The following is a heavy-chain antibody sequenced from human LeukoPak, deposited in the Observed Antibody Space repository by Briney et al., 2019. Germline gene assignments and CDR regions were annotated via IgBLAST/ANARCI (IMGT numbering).Heavy chain of an antibody. J-gene: IGHJ4*02. CDR2: IYYSGST. CDR1: GGSISSNY. D-gene: IGHD6-13*01. CDR3: AKARDSNIWYPFDY. V-gene: IGHV4-59*01. Sequence: SETLSLTCTVSGGSISSNYWSWIRLPPGRGLEWIGYIYYSGSTHYNPSLKSRVTISLDTSKSQFSLKLTSVTAADTAVYYCAKARDSNIWYPFDYWGQGTLVTVSS.